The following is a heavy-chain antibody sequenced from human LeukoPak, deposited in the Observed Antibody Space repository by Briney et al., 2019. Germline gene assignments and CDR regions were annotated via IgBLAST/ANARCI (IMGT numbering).Heavy chain of an antibody. Sequence: ASVNVSCKASGYTFTSYGISWVRQAPGQGLEWMGWISAYNGNTNYAQKLQGRVTMTTDTSTSTAYMELRSLRSDDTAVYYCARDHDPFIVGATPGSYWGQGTLVTVSS. J-gene: IGHJ4*02. CDR3: ARDHDPFIVGATPGSY. CDR1: GYTFTSYG. CDR2: ISAYNGNT. D-gene: IGHD1-26*01. V-gene: IGHV1-18*01.